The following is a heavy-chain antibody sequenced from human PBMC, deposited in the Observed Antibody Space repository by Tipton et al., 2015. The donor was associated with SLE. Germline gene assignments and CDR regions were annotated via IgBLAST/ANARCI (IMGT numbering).Heavy chain of an antibody. CDR3: ARASGIAAAEAFDI. V-gene: IGHV4-31*03. CDR1: GGSISSGGYY. CDR2: IYYSGST. J-gene: IGHJ3*02. Sequence: TLSLTCPVSGGSISSGGYYWSWIRQHPGKGLEWIGYIYYSGSTYYNPSLKSRVTISVDTSKNQFSLKLSSVTAADTAVYYCARASGIAAAEAFDIWGQGTMVTVSS. D-gene: IGHD6-13*01.